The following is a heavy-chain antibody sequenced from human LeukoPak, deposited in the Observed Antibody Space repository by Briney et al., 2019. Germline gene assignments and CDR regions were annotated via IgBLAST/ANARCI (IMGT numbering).Heavy chain of an antibody. J-gene: IGHJ4*02. CDR3: ARVLYFDWLDAY. Sequence: GGSLRLSCAASGFTFSSYSMNWVRRAPGKGLEWVSSISSSGDYIYYADSVKGRFTISRDNAKSSLFLQMNSLRAEDTAVYYCARVLYFDWLDAYWGQGTLVTVSS. CDR1: GFTFSSYS. CDR2: ISSSGDYI. D-gene: IGHD3-9*01. V-gene: IGHV3-21*01.